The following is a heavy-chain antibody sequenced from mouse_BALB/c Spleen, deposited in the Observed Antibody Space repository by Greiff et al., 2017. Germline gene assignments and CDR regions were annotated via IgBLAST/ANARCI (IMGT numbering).Heavy chain of an antibody. CDR1: GFTFSSYA. J-gene: IGHJ1*01. CDR3: ARGLESFYWYFDV. CDR2: ISSGGST. V-gene: IGHV5-6-5*01. Sequence: EVKLVESGGGLVKPGGSLKLSCAASGFTFSSYAMSWVRQTPEKRLEWVASISSGGSTYYPDSVKGRFTISRDNARNILYLQMSSLRSEDTAMYYCARGLESFYWYFDVWGAGTTVTVSS.